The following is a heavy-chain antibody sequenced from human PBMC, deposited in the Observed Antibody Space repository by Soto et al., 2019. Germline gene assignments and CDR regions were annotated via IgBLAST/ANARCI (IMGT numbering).Heavy chain of an antibody. CDR2: ISYDGSNK. Sequence: QVQLVESGGGVVQPGRSLRLSCAASGFTFSSYGMHWVRQAPGKGLEWVAVISYDGSNKYYADSVKGRFTISRDNSKNTLYLQMNSLRAEDTAVYYCAKGNYSSSWSSYYYYYYGMDVRGQGTTVTVSS. J-gene: IGHJ6*02. V-gene: IGHV3-30*18. D-gene: IGHD6-13*01. CDR3: AKGNYSSSWSSYYYYYYGMDV. CDR1: GFTFSSYG.